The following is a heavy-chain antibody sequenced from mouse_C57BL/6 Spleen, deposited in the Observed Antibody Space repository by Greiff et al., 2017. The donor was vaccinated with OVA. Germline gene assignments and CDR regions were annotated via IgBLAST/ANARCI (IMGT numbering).Heavy chain of an antibody. CDR2: INPSTGGT. CDR3: ARSFITTVVATDYFDY. V-gene: IGHV1-42*01. CDR1: GYSFTGYY. J-gene: IGHJ2*01. Sequence: EVQLQESGPELVKPGASVKISCKASGYSFTGYYMNWVKQSPEKSLEWIGEINPSTGGTTYNQKFKAKATLTVDKSSSTAYMQLKSLTSEDSAVYYCARSFITTVVATDYFDYWGQGTTLTVSS. D-gene: IGHD1-1*01.